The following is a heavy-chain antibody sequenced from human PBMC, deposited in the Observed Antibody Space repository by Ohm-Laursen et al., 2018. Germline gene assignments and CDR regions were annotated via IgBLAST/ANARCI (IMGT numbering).Heavy chain of an antibody. Sequence: SLRLSCAASTLTFSNCGMHWVRQAPGKGLEWVALISNDGSNKYYADSVKGRFTISRDNSKNMLYLQMNSLRAEDTAIYYCAKGSRTSGWPNWGQGTLVTVSS. J-gene: IGHJ4*02. CDR2: ISNDGSNK. CDR1: TLTFSNCG. V-gene: IGHV3-33*03. CDR3: AKGSRTSGWPN. D-gene: IGHD6-19*01.